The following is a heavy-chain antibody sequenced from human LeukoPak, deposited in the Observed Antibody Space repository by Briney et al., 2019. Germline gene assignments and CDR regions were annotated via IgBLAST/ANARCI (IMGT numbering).Heavy chain of an antibody. D-gene: IGHD5-12*01. CDR3: AKDKATMDYYGMDV. Sequence: PGGSLRLSCAASGFTFSRYAMHWVRQAPGKGLEWVAVISYDGSNKYYVDPVKGRFTISRDNSKNTLYLQMNSLRAEDTAVYYCAKDKATMDYYGMDVWGKGTTVTVSS. CDR2: ISYDGSNK. V-gene: IGHV3-30-3*01. CDR1: GFTFSRYA. J-gene: IGHJ6*04.